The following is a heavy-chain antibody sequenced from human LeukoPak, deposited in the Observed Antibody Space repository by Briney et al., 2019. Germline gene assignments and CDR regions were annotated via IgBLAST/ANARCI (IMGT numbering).Heavy chain of an antibody. CDR1: GDSISSYY. CDR3: ARVPYSTRYYMDV. Sequence: SETLSLTCNVSGDSISSYYWSWIRQPAGKGLEWIGRIYIDGSTTYNPSLKSRFTMSVDTSKSQFSLRLTSVTAADTAVYDCARVPYSTRYYMDVWGKGTTVTVSS. D-gene: IGHD6-13*01. J-gene: IGHJ6*03. V-gene: IGHV4-4*07. CDR2: IYIDGST.